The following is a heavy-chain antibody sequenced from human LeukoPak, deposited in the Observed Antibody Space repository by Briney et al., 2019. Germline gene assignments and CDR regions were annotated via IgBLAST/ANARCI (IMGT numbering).Heavy chain of an antibody. J-gene: IGHJ6*02. CDR1: GFTFSSYS. CDR2: ISSSSSYI. Sequence: GGSLRLSCAASGFTFSSYSMNWVRQAPGKGLVWVSSISSSSSYIYYADSVKGRFTISRDNAKNSLYLQMNSLRAEDTAVYYCAREGDCSSTSCYRTAYYYYGMDVWGQGTTVTVSS. V-gene: IGHV3-21*01. CDR3: AREGDCSSTSCYRTAYYYYGMDV. D-gene: IGHD2-2*01.